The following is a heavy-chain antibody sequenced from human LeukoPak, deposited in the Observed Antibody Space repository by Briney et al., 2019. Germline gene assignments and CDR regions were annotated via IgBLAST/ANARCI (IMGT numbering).Heavy chain of an antibody. Sequence: ASVKVSCKASGGTFSSYAISWVRQAPGQGLEWMGRTIPIFGTANYAQKFQGRVTITTDESTSTAYMELSSLRSEDTAVYYCARSSLGDAFDIWGQGTMVTVSS. CDR3: ARSSLGDAFDI. J-gene: IGHJ3*02. CDR2: TIPIFGTA. CDR1: GGTFSSYA. V-gene: IGHV1-69*05. D-gene: IGHD7-27*01.